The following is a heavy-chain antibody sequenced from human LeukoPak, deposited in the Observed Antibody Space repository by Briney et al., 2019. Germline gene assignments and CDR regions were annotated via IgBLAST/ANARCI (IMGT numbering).Heavy chain of an antibody. CDR1: GYTFTSYA. V-gene: IGHV1-3*01. CDR2: INAGNGNT. CDR3: ARVNYDILTGYSGAVYYFDY. Sequence: ASVKVSCKASGYTFTSYAIHWVRQAPRQRLEWMGWINAGNGNTKYSQKFQGRVTITRDTSASTAYMELSSLRSEDTAVYYCARVNYDILTGYSGAVYYFDYWGQGTLVTVSS. J-gene: IGHJ4*02. D-gene: IGHD3-9*01.